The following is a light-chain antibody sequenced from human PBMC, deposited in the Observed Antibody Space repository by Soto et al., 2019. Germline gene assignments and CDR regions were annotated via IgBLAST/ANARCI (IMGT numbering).Light chain of an antibody. V-gene: IGKV1-5*01. Sequence: DIQMTQSPSTLSASVGDRVTITCRASQSIRNWLAWYQQKPGKAPNLLIYDASSLESGVPSRFSGSGSGTEFTPTISSLQPDDFSGYYCQQYNGYWPGTFGQGTKVEIK. CDR1: QSIRNW. CDR2: DAS. J-gene: IGKJ1*01. CDR3: QQYNGYWPGT.